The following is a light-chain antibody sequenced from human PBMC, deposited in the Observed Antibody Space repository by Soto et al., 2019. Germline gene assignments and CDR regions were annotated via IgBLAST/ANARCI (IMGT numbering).Light chain of an antibody. Sequence: QSVLTQPPSVSGAPGQRVTISCTGSSSNIGAGYDVHWYQQLPGTAPKLLIYGNSNRPSGVPDRFSGSKSGTSASLAITGLQAEDEADDYCQSYDSSLCGSIVFGGGTKLTVL. J-gene: IGLJ2*01. V-gene: IGLV1-40*01. CDR3: QSYDSSLCGSIV. CDR1: SSNIGAGYD. CDR2: GNS.